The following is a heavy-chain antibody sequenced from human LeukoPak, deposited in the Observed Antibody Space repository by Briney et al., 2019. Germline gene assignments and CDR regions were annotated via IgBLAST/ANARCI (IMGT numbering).Heavy chain of an antibody. V-gene: IGHV1-46*01. CDR2: INPSGDGT. J-gene: IGHJ1*01. Sequence: ASVKVSCKASGYTFTSYYMHWVRQAPGQGLEWMGMINPSGDGTSYTQKFQGRISMTRDTSTSTVYLDLSSLRSEDTAVYYCARDIAADHTTYFQHWGQGTLVTVSS. CDR1: GYTFTSYY. D-gene: IGHD6-13*01. CDR3: ARDIAADHTTYFQH.